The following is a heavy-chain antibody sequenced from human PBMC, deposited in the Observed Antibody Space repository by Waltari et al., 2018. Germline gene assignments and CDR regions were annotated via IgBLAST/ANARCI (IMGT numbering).Heavy chain of an antibody. CDR2: IYYSGST. Sequence: QLQLQESGPGLVKPSETLSLTCTVSGGSVRSSTYYWGWIRQSPGKGLEWIGSIYYSGSTEYNPSLRGRVTISVDTPKNQFSLKVTSVTAADKAMYYCAKSGADFGSGSYYEAWGQGTLVSVSS. J-gene: IGHJ5*02. V-gene: IGHV4-39*01. D-gene: IGHD3-10*01. CDR3: AKSGADFGSGSYYEA. CDR1: GGSVRSSTYY.